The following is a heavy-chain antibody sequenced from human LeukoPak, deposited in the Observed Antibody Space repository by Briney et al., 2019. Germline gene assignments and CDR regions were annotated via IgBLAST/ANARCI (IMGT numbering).Heavy chain of an antibody. CDR1: GFTFSSYG. V-gene: IGHV3-21*01. D-gene: IGHD6-19*01. CDR3: ARLAVAGIDY. CDR2: ISSSSSYV. Sequence: GGSLRLSCAVSGFTFSSYGMSWVRQAPGKGLEWVSSISSSSSYVYYADSVKGRFTISRDNAKNSLYLQMNSLRAEDTAVYYCARLAVAGIDYWGQGTLVTVSS. J-gene: IGHJ4*02.